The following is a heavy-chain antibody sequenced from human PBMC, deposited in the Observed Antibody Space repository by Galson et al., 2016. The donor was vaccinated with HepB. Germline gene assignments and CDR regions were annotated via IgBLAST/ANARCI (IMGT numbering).Heavy chain of an antibody. J-gene: IGHJ4*02. CDR1: GLTFSSYA. V-gene: IGHV3-23*01. CDR3: AKDRAWQSYFDY. CDR2: ISSSGGTT. Sequence: SLRLSCAASGLTFSSYAMNWVRQSPGKGLEWVSIISSSGGTTYYADSVKGRFTISRDNSKNTLYLQMNSLRAEDTAVYYCAKDRAWQSYFDYWGQGTLVTVSS.